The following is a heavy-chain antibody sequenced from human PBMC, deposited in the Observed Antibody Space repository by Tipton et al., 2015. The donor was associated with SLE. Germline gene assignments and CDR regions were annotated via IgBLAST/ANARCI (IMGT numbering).Heavy chain of an antibody. CDR2: MYHSGDT. D-gene: IGHD6-19*01. V-gene: IGHV4-38-2*02. J-gene: IGHJ4*02. Sequence: TLSLTCAVSGGSISSGYYWGWIRQPPGKGLEWIGSMYHSGDTFYNPSLKSRLTISMDKSKNQYSLKLSSVTAADTAVYYCARDQWDYWGQGILVTVSS. CDR3: ARDQWDY. CDR1: GGSISSGYY.